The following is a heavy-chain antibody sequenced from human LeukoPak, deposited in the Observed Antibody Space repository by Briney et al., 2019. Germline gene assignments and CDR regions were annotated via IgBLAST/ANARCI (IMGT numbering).Heavy chain of an antibody. CDR3: AREVYGTYYFNY. Sequence: PGRSLRLSCAASGFTLSSYVMHWLRQAPGKGLEWVAVISYDGNNIFYADSVKGRFTISRDNSKNTLYLQMDTLRLEDTAIYHCAREVYGTYYFNYWGQGTLVTVSS. CDR1: GFTLSSYV. CDR2: ISYDGNNI. V-gene: IGHV3-30-3*01. J-gene: IGHJ4*02. D-gene: IGHD1-14*01.